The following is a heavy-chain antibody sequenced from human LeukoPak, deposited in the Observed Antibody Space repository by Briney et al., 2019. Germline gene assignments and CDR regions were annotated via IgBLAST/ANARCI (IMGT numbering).Heavy chain of an antibody. V-gene: IGHV1-2*02. CDR1: GYTFTAYY. D-gene: IGHD6-13*01. CDR2: INTNNGDT. J-gene: IGHJ4*02. CDR3: ARVAIAAAGTLPFDY. Sequence: ASVKVSCKASGYTFTAYYMNWVRQAPGQGLEWMGCINTNNGDTNCAQKFQGRVTMTRDTSISTAYLDLSSLRSDDTAVYYCARVAIAAAGTLPFDYWGQGTLVTVSS.